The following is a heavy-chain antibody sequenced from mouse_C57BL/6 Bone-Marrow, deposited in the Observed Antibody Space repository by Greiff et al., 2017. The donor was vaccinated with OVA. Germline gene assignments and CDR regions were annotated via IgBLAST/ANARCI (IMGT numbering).Heavy chain of an antibody. V-gene: IGHV7-3*01. D-gene: IGHD1-1*01. J-gene: IGHJ4*01. CDR3: ARSITTVAPYAMDY. Sequence: EVMLVESGGGLVQPGGSLSLSCAASGFTFTDYYMSWVRQPPGKALEWLGFIRNKANGYTTEYSASVQGRFTISRDNSQSILYLQMNALRAEDSATYYCARSITTVAPYAMDYWGQGTSVTVSS. CDR2: IRNKANGYTT. CDR1: GFTFTDYY.